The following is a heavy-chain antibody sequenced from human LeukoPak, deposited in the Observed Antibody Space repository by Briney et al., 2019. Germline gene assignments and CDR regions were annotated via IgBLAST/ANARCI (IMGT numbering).Heavy chain of an antibody. V-gene: IGHV4-59*08. CDR2: IYYSGST. Sequence: PSETLSLTCTVSGGSIRSYYWSWIRQPPGKGLEWIGYIYYSGSTNYNPSLESRVTISVDTSKNQFSLKLSSVTAADTAVYYCARHDAAAYRGYFDYWGQGTLVTVSS. CDR1: GGSIRSYY. J-gene: IGHJ4*02. D-gene: IGHD6-13*01. CDR3: ARHDAAAYRGYFDY.